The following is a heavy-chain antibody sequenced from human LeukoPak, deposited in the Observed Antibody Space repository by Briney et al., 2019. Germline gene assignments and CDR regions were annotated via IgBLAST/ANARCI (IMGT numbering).Heavy chain of an antibody. CDR3: ARANTGGDYVRGYYYYGMDV. CDR2: MNPNSGNT. CDR1: GYTFTSYD. V-gene: IGHV1-8*01. Sequence: ASVKVSCKASGYTFTSYDINWVRQAARQRLECMGWMNPNSGNTGYAQKFQGRVTMTRNTSISTAYMELSSLRSEDTAVYYCARANTGGDYVRGYYYYGMDVWGQGTTVTVSS. D-gene: IGHD4-17*01. J-gene: IGHJ6*02.